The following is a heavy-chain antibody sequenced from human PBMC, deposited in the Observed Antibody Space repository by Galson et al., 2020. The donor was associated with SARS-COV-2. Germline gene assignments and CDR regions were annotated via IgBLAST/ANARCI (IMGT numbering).Heavy chain of an antibody. CDR2: IYYSGST. Sequence: SETLSLTCTVSGGSISSSSYYWGWIRQPPGKGLEWIGSIYYSGSTYYNPSLKSRVTISVDTSKNQFSLKLSSVTAADTAVYYCAGPSPGILTGYYNDYFDYWGQGTLVTVSS. J-gene: IGHJ4*02. CDR1: GGSISSSSYY. V-gene: IGHV4-39*01. D-gene: IGHD3-9*01. CDR3: AGPSPGILTGYYNDYFDY.